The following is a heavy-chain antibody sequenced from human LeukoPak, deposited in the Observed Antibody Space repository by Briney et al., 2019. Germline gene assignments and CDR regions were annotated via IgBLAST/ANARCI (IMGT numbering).Heavy chain of an antibody. J-gene: IGHJ4*02. Sequence: SVKVSCKASGGTFSSYAISWVRQAPGQGLEWMGGIIPIFGTANYAQKFQGRVTITTDESTSTAYMELSSLRSEDTAVYYRARLSHYDILTGYSDYWGQGTLVTVSS. CDR2: IIPIFGTA. V-gene: IGHV1-69*05. CDR3: ARLSHYDILTGYSDY. CDR1: GGTFSSYA. D-gene: IGHD3-9*01.